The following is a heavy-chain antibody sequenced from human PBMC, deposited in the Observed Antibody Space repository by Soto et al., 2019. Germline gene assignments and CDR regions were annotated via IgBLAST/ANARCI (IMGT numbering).Heavy chain of an antibody. CDR3: AGGFGSFDY. J-gene: IGHJ4*02. CDR2: TSGSGGST. CDR1: GFTFSSYA. V-gene: IGHV3-23*01. Sequence: GGSLRLSCAASGFTFSSYAVSWVRQAPGKGLEWVSATSGSGGSTYYADSVKGRFTVSRDNSKNTLYLQMNSLRAEDTAVYYCAGGFGSFDYWGQGTLVTVS. D-gene: IGHD3-16*01.